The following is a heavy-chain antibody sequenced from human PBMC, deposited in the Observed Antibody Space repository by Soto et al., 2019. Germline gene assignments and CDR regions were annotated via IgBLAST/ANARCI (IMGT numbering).Heavy chain of an antibody. J-gene: IGHJ4*02. V-gene: IGHV1-18*01. CDR1: GYTFPSYG. D-gene: IGHD3-22*01. Sequence: ASVKVSCKASGYTFPSYGISWVRQAPGQGLEWMGWIGAYNGNTNYAQKLQGRVTMTTDTSTSTAYMELRSLRSDDTAVYYCESLYDYYDSSGLNYYWGQGTLVTGSS. CDR2: IGAYNGNT. CDR3: ESLYDYYDSSGLNYY.